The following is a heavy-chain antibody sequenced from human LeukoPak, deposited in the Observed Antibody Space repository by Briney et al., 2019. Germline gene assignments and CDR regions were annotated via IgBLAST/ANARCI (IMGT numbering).Heavy chain of an antibody. V-gene: IGHV3-23*01. CDR1: GFSFRSDA. CDR3: AKPSPTTDYYFDY. Sequence: GGSLRLSCAASGFSFRSDAIIWVRHAPGPGKEPVSDMGGSGGSTYYAEPVKGRFTIFRDNSKNRLYLQMNSLRDEDTAVYYCAKPSPTTDYYFDYWGQGKLVTVSS. J-gene: IGHJ4*02. D-gene: IGHD4-17*01. CDR2: MGGSGGST.